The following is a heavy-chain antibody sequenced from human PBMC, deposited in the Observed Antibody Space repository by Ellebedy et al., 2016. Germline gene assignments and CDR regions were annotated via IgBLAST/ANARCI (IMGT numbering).Heavy chain of an antibody. D-gene: IGHD6-25*01. CDR1: GGSIDNYY. Sequence: SETLSLTXTVSGGSIDNYYWSWIRQPAGKGLEWIGRVHTTGSTNYNPSLKSRVTMSADTSKNQFSLKLTSVSAADTAVYYCARGIGAAAKRGYFDLWGRGTLVTVSS. V-gene: IGHV4-4*07. CDR3: ARGIGAAAKRGYFDL. CDR2: VHTTGST. J-gene: IGHJ2*01.